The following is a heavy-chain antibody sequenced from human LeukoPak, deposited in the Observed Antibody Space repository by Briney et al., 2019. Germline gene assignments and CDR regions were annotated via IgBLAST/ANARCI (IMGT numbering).Heavy chain of an antibody. Sequence: GASVKVSCKASGYTFTSYGISWVRQAPGQGLEWMGWISAYNGNTNYAQKLQGRVTMTTDTSTSTAYMELRSLRSDDTAVYYCARDFFSVGPTWFDPWGERTLVSVSS. J-gene: IGHJ5*02. CDR3: ARDFFSVGPTWFDP. V-gene: IGHV1-18*01. D-gene: IGHD2/OR15-2a*01. CDR2: ISAYNGNT. CDR1: GYTFTSYG.